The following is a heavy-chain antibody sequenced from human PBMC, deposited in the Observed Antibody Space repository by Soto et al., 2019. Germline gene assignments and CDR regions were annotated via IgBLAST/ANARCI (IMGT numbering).Heavy chain of an antibody. CDR1: GFTFSSYA. V-gene: IGHV3-23*01. Sequence: GGSLRLSCAASGFTFSSYAMSWVRQAPGKGLEWVSAISGSGGSTYYADSVKGRITISRDNSKNTLYLQMNSLRAEDTAVYYCAKGVVVAAKDYYYYGMDVWGQGTTVTVSS. CDR3: AKGVVVAAKDYYYYGMDV. D-gene: IGHD2-15*01. J-gene: IGHJ6*02. CDR2: ISGSGGST.